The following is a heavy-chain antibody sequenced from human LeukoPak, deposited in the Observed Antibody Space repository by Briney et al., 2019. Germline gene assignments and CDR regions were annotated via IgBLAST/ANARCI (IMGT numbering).Heavy chain of an antibody. J-gene: IGHJ3*02. V-gene: IGHV1-2*02. CDR1: GYTFTGYY. CDR2: INPNSGGT. CDR3: ARESGIAAAGMPTDAFDI. Sequence: ASVKVSCKASGYTFTGYYMHWVRQAPGQGLEWMGWINPNSGGTNYAQKFQGRVTMTRDTSISTAYMELSRLRSDDTAVYYCARESGIAAAGMPTDAFDIWGQGTMVTVSS. D-gene: IGHD6-13*01.